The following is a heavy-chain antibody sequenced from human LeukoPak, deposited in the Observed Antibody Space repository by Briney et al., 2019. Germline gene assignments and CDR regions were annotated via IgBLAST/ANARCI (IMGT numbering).Heavy chain of an antibody. CDR3: AKTLSGYNVCYY. Sequence: PGGSLRLSCAASGFTFSSYAMSWVRQAPGKGLEWVSAISASGGSTYYADSVKGRFTISRDNSKNTLSLQMNSLRVEDTAIYYCAKTLSGYNVCYYWGQGTLVTVSS. V-gene: IGHV3-23*01. CDR2: ISASGGST. D-gene: IGHD3-3*01. CDR1: GFTFSSYA. J-gene: IGHJ4*02.